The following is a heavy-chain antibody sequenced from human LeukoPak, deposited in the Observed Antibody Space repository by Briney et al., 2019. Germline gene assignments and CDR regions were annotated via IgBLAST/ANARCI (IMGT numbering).Heavy chain of an antibody. CDR2: ISGSGGTT. V-gene: IGHV3-23*01. CDR3: ARTNGYYDL. Sequence: PGGSLRLSCAASGFTFSSHGISWVRQAPGKGLEWVSGISGSGGTTFYADSVKGRFTISRDNSKNTLYLQMNSLRAEDTAVYCCARTNGYYDLWGRGTLVTVSS. D-gene: IGHD1/OR15-1a*01. J-gene: IGHJ2*01. CDR1: GFTFSSHG.